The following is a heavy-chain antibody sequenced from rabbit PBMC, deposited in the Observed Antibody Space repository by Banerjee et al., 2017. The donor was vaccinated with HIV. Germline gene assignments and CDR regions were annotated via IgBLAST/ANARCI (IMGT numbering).Heavy chain of an antibody. D-gene: IGHD8-1*01. CDR2: IYAGSSGGT. J-gene: IGHJ6*01. CDR3: ARAPYAGSSYIYYGMDL. CDR1: GFTISSSYF. V-gene: IGHV1S45*01. Sequence: QEQLVESGGGLVQPEGSLALTCKASGFTISSSYFMCWVRQAPGKGLELIACIYAGSSGGTDYATWAKGRFTISKTSSTTVTLQMTSLTAADTATYFCARAPYAGSSYIYYGMDLWGPGTLVTVS.